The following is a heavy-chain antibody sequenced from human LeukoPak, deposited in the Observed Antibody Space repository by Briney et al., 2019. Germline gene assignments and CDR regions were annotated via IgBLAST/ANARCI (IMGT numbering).Heavy chain of an antibody. D-gene: IGHD4-17*01. J-gene: IGHJ6*03. Sequence: PSETLSLTCTVSGYSISSGYYWGWIRQPPGKGLEWIGSIYHSGSTYYNPSLKSRVTISVDTSKNQFSLKLSSVTAADTAVYYCARGRYGDYVWISRNPGGDYYYYMDVWGKGTTVTVSS. CDR2: IYHSGST. CDR1: GYSISSGYY. V-gene: IGHV4-38-2*02. CDR3: ARGRYGDYVWISRNPGGDYYYYMDV.